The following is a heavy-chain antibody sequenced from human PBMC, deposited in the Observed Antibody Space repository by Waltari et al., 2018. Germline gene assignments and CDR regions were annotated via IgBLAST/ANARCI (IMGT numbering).Heavy chain of an antibody. V-gene: IGHV1-69*11. CDR2: IIPILGKA. Sequence: QVQLVQSGAEVKKPGSSVNVSCKASGGTFGGTFSSHAITWVRQAPGQGLEWMGGIIPILGKANYAQKFQGRVTITADESTSTAYMELSGLRSEDPAIYFCARVEGLALTNMGASYFAYWGQGTLVTVSS. CDR1: GGTFGGTFSSHA. J-gene: IGHJ4*02. D-gene: IGHD3-16*01. CDR3: ARVEGLALTNMGASYFAY.